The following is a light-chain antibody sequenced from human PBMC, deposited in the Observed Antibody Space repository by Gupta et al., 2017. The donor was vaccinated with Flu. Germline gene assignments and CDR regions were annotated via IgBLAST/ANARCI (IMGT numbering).Light chain of an antibody. CDR1: QSVSSY. J-gene: IGKJ4*01. Sequence: EIVLTQSPATMPSSSGERATLSCRSSQSVSSYLAWYQQKPGQAPRLLIYDASNRATGIPARFSGSESGTDFTLTISSLEPEDFAVYYCQQRSNWPLTFGGGTKVEIK. V-gene: IGKV3-11*01. CDR2: DAS. CDR3: QQRSNWPLT.